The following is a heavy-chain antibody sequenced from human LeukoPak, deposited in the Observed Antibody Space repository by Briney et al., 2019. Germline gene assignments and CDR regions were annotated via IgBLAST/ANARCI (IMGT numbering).Heavy chain of an antibody. V-gene: IGHV4-4*02. D-gene: IGHD6-6*01. J-gene: IGHJ3*02. CDR2: IYHSGST. CDR1: GGSISSSNW. Sequence: SETLSLTCAVSGGSISSSNWWSWVRQPPGKGLEWIGEIYHSGSTNYNPSLKSRVTISVDKSKNQFSLKLSSVTAADTAVYYCASQQLVHRDAFDIWGQGTMVTVSS. CDR3: ASQQLVHRDAFDI.